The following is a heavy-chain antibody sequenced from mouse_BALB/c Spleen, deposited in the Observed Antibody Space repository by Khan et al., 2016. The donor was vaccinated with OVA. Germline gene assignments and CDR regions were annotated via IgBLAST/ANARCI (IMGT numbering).Heavy chain of an antibody. CDR3: ARPPYFSYVMVY. D-gene: IGHD2-10*01. CDR1: GYTLRSFG. CDR2: INTYTGEP. Sequence: QIQLVQSGPELKKPGETVKISCKASGYTLRSFGMNWVKQAPGKGLKWMGWINTYTGEPTYADDFKGRYVFSLETSASTAYLQINNLKNEDTATYFCARPPYFSYVMVYWGQGTSVTVSS. J-gene: IGHJ4*01. V-gene: IGHV9-3-1*01.